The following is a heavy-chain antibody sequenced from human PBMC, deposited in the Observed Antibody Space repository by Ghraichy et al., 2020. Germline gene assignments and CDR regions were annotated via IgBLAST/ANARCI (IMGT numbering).Heavy chain of an antibody. CDR1: GFTFSSYW. D-gene: IGHD1-1*01. J-gene: IGHJ4*02. V-gene: IGHV3-7*01. CDR2: IKLDGSEK. Sequence: GGSLRLSCAASGFTFSSYWMSWVRQAPGKGLEWVANIKLDGSEKYYVDSVKGRFTISRDNAKNSLFLQMNSLRAEDSAVYYCARETSTWHDANFDYWGQGTLVTVSS. CDR3: ARETSTWHDANFDY.